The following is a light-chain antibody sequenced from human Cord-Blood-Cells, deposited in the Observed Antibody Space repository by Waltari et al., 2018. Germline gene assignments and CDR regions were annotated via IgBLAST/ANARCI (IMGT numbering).Light chain of an antibody. V-gene: IGLV2-14*01. Sequence: QSALTQPASVSGSPGQSITISCTGTSSDVGGSNYVPWYQQHPGKPPKLMIYDVSKRPSGVSNRFSGSKSGNTASLTISGLQAEDEADYYCSSYTSSSTWVFGGGTKLTVL. CDR2: DVS. J-gene: IGLJ3*02. CDR3: SSYTSSSTWV. CDR1: SSDVGGSNY.